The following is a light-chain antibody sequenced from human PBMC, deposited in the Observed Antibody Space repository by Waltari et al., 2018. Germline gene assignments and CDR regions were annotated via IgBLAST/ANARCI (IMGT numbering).Light chain of an antibody. Sequence: QLVVTQSPSASASLGASAKLTCTLSSGHSSNVIAWLPQQPEKGPLYLMKVNSDGSHSKGDEVPARFSGSRSGAERYLTISNLQSEEEADYYCHTGGHGTWVFCGGTKLTVL. CDR3: HTGGHGTWV. J-gene: IGLJ3*02. CDR1: SGHSSNV. V-gene: IGLV4-69*01. CDR2: VNSDGSH.